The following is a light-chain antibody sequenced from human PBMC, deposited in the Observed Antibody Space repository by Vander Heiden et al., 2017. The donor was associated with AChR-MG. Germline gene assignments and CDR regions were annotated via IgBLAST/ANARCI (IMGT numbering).Light chain of an antibody. V-gene: IGKV3-15*01. CDR3: QQYKTWPLN. J-gene: IGKJ4*01. CDR1: QSVADT. Sequence: EIVVTQSPATLSVSPGERVTLSCRASQSVADTLAWYQQKPGQAPRLLIYGASTRATAVPARFSGSGSGTEFTLTITSLQSEDFAVYYCQQYKTWPLNFGGGTKVEVK. CDR2: GAS.